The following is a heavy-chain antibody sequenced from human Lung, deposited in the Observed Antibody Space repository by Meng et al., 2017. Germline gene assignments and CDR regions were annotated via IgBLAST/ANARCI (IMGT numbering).Heavy chain of an antibody. CDR2: INDSGSS. CDR3: ARGWLLSPPFYFDF. J-gene: IGHJ4*02. D-gene: IGHD4-23*01. CDR1: GGAFRDYY. V-gene: IGHV4-34*02. Sequence: QVQLQQWGAGLLKPSETLSLTCAVYGGAFRDYYWSWFRQTPGKGLEWIGDINDSGSSNSNPSIKSRVTMSVDTTKKQFSLTLNSVTDADTAVYYCARGWLLSPPFYFDFWGRGVLVTVSS.